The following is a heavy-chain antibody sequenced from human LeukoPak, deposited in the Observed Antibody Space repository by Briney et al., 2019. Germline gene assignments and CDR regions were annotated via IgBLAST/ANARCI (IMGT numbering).Heavy chain of an antibody. J-gene: IGHJ5*02. CDR1: GASISSSSYY. V-gene: IGHV4-39*01. D-gene: IGHD5-24*01. CDR3: ARRPSMAASENWFDP. CDR2: IYYSGST. Sequence: SETLSLTCTVSGASISSSSYYWGWIRQPPGKGLEWIGNIYYSGSTYYNPSLKSRVTISVDTSKNQFSVKLRSVTDADTAVYYCARRPSMAASENWFDPRGQGTLVTVSS.